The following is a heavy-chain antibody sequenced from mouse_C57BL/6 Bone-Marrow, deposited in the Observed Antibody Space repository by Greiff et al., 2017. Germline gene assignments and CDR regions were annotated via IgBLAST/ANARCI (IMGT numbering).Heavy chain of an antibody. J-gene: IGHJ2*01. D-gene: IGHD2-3*01. CDR2: ISNGGGST. CDR1: GFTFSDYY. V-gene: IGHV5-12*01. CDR3: ARHGWLLRGFDY. Sequence: EVKLVESGGGLVQPGGSLKLSCAASGFTFSDYYMYWVRQTPEKRLEWVAYISNGGGSTYYPDTVKGRFTISRDNAKNTLYLQMSRLKSEDTAMXYCARHGWLLRGFDYWGQGTTLTVSS.